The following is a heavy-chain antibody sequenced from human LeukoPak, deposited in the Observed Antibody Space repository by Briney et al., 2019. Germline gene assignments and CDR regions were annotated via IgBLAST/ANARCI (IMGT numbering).Heavy chain of an antibody. Sequence: GGSLRLSCAASGFTFSSYGMHWVRQAPGKGLEWVAVISYDGSNKYYADSVKGRFTISRDNSKNTLYLQMNSPRAEDTAVYYCAKDIDDILTGFDYWGQGTLVTVSS. CDR3: AKDIDDILTGFDY. J-gene: IGHJ4*02. V-gene: IGHV3-30*18. D-gene: IGHD3-9*01. CDR1: GFTFSSYG. CDR2: ISYDGSNK.